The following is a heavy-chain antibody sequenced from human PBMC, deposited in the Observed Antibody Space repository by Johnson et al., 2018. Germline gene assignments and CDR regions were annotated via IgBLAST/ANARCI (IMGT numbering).Heavy chain of an antibody. CDR3: ATLDHRRVLPGASWAVEVSDI. CDR2: IDSDGSTT. D-gene: IGHD2-2*01. V-gene: IGHV3-74*01. J-gene: IGHJ3*02. Sequence: VQLQESGGVLVQPGGSLRLSCVASGFTFRNYWMHWVRQAPGKGLVWLSHIDSDGSTTNYADSVKGRFTISRDNAKNTLYLQMNSLRAEDTALYYCATLDHRRVLPGASWAVEVSDIWGQGTMVTVST. CDR1: GFTFRNYW.